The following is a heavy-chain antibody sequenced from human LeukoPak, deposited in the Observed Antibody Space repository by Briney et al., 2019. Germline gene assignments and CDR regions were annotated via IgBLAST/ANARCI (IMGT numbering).Heavy chain of an antibody. CDR3: ARFGGGWYSGTFDY. CDR2: INQDGSEK. D-gene: IGHD6-19*01. V-gene: IGHV3-7*01. Sequence: QPGGSLRLSCAASGFTFSSYWMTWVRQAPGKLLEWVANINQDGSEKYYVDSVKGRFTISRDNAKNTLYLQMNSLRAEDTAVYYCARFGGGWYSGTFDYWGQGTLVTVSS. CDR1: GFTFSSYW. J-gene: IGHJ4*02.